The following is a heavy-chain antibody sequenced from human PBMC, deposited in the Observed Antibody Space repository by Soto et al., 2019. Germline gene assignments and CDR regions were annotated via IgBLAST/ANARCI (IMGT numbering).Heavy chain of an antibody. J-gene: IGHJ6*02. V-gene: IGHV5-51*01. CDR1: GYTFTNYW. CDR3: AASIFYYGMDV. CDR2: IYPCDSDT. Sequence: PGESLKISCKGSGYTFTNYWIGLVRQMPGKGPEWMGIIYPCDSDTKYNTSFQGQVTISADKSITTTYLQWSSLKASDTAIYYCAASIFYYGMDVWGQGTTVTVSS.